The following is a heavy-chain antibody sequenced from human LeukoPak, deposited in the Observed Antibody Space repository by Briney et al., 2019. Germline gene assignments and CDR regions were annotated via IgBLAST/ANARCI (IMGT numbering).Heavy chain of an antibody. CDR3: ARDLGYGALDP. CDR1: GFTFSSYW. J-gene: IGHJ5*02. Sequence: QPGGSLRLSCAASGFTFSSYWMNWGRQAPGKGLEWVALINPDGSQTNYVDSVKGRLTISRDNAENSLYLQMNSLRAEDTAVYYCARDLGYGALDPWGQGTLVTVSP. V-gene: IGHV3-7*01. CDR2: INPDGSQT. D-gene: IGHD4-17*01.